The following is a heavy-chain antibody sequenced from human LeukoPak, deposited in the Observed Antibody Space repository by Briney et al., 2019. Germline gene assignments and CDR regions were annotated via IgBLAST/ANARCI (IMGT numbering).Heavy chain of an antibody. V-gene: IGHV4-59*01. CDR1: GGSISSYY. CDR2: IYYSGST. CDR3: ARSGHCSGGSCYSRDWFDP. Sequence: SETLSLTCTVSGGSISSYYWSWIRQPPGKGLEWIGYIYYSGSTNYNPSLKSRVTISVDTSKNQFSLKLSSVTAADTAVYYCARSGHCSGGSCYSRDWFDPWGQGTLVTVSS. J-gene: IGHJ5*02. D-gene: IGHD2-15*01.